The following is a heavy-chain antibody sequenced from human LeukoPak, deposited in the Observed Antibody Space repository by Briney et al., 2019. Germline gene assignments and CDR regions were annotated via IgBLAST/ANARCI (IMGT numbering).Heavy chain of an antibody. V-gene: IGHV3-53*01. Sequence: GGSLRLSCAVSGFTVSNNYMNWVRQAPGKGLEWVSIIYSGGRTYYADSAKGRFTISRDIFKNTVYLQMNSLRAEDTAVYYCAKPGSSRGIAGRRPTKYYFDYWGQGTLVTVSS. D-gene: IGHD6-6*01. J-gene: IGHJ4*02. CDR3: AKPGSSRGIAGRRPTKYYFDY. CDR1: GFTVSNNY. CDR2: IYSGGRT.